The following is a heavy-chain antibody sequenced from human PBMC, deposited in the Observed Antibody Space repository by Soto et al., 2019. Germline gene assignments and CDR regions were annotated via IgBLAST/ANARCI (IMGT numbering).Heavy chain of an antibody. V-gene: IGHV5-10-1*01. D-gene: IGHD6-19*01. CDR1: GYSFTSYW. CDR3: ASTGLGWLAAPDY. J-gene: IGHJ4*02. Sequence: EVQLVQSGAEVKKPGESLRISCKGSGYSFTSYWISWVRQMPGKGLEWMGRIDPSDSYTNYSPSFQGHDTISADKSSSTAYLQWSSLKASDTAMYYCASTGLGWLAAPDYWGQGTLVTVSS. CDR2: IDPSDSYT.